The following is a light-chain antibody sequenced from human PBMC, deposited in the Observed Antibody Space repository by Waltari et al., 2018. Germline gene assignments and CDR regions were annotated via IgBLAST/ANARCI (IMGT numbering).Light chain of an antibody. CDR1: QGLLQSEGHIL. Sequence: DIVLTQSPLSLLVTPGEPASISCRSSQGLLQSEGHILLDWYLQKPGQSPQLLIYLGSHRAYGVPDRFSGSGSGTDFTLEISRVEAEDVGVYFCMQGLQTPTFGQGTRL. CDR2: LGS. J-gene: IGKJ5*01. CDR3: MQGLQTPT. V-gene: IGKV2-28*01.